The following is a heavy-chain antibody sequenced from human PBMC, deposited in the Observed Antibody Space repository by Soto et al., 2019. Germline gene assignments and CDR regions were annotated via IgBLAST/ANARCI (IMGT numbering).Heavy chain of an antibody. V-gene: IGHV3-33*01. D-gene: IGHD1-26*01. CDR2: IWYDGSNK. CDR3: ARCSIVGATAQFEY. CDR1: GFTFSSYG. J-gene: IGHJ4*02. Sequence: QEQLVESGGGVVQPGTSLRLSCAASGFTFSSYGMHWVRQAPGKGLEWVALIWYDGSNKYYTDSVKGRFTISRDNSKNSLYLQMNSLRAEDTAVYYCARCSIVGATAQFEYWGQGTLVTVSS.